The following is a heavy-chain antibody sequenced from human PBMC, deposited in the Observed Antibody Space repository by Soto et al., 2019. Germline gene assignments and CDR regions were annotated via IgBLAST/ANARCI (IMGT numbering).Heavy chain of an antibody. CDR3: ATEGVRRDGFDI. Sequence: EVQLVESGGNLVQPGGSLRLSCAASGFTFSSYEVNWVRQAPGKGLEWASSISGSGNTIYYADSVKGRFTISRNNAENSPYLQMNSLRAEDTAVYYCATEGVRRDGFDIWGQGTMVTVSS. J-gene: IGHJ3*02. V-gene: IGHV3-48*03. CDR1: GFTFSSYE. CDR2: ISGSGNTI.